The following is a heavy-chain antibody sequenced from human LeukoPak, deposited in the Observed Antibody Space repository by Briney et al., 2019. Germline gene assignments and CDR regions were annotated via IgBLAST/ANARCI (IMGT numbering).Heavy chain of an antibody. CDR3: AREKSSWSGLDAFDI. J-gene: IGHJ3*02. V-gene: IGHV4-4*07. Sequence: SETLSLTCTVSGGSISSDYWSWIRQPAGKGLEWIGRINISGSTNYNPSLKSRVTMSVDTSKNQFSLKLSSVTAADTAVYYCAREKSSWSGLDAFDIWGQGTMVTVSS. CDR2: INISGST. CDR1: GGSISSDY. D-gene: IGHD6-13*01.